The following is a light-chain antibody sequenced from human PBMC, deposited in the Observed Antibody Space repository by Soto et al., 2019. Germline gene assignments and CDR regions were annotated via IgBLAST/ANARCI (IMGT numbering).Light chain of an antibody. V-gene: IGKV1-5*03. CDR1: QSITNW. CDR2: KAS. Sequence: DIQMTQSPSTLSASVGDRVTITCRASQSITNWLAWYQQKPGKAPKVLIYKASTLESGVPSRFSGSGSGTEFTLTISSLQPDDFATYYCQQYNSYSRTFGQGTKLEIK. J-gene: IGKJ2*01. CDR3: QQYNSYSRT.